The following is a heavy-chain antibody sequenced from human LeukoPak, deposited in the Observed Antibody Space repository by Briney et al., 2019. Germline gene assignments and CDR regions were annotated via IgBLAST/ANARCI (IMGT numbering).Heavy chain of an antibody. J-gene: IGHJ6*02. CDR2: IRYDGTNK. V-gene: IGHV3-30*02. CDR1: GFTFSSYG. CDR3: ARDPDTAMVMSYYGMDV. Sequence: PGGSLRLSCAASGFTFSSYGMHWVRQAPGKGLEWVAFIRYDGTNKYYADSVKGRFTISRDNSKNTLYLQMNSLRAEDTAVYYCARDPDTAMVMSYYGMDVWGQGTTVTVSS. D-gene: IGHD5-18*01.